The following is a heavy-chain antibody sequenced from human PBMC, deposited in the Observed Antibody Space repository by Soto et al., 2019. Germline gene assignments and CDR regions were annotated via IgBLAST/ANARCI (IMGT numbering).Heavy chain of an antibody. Sequence: GGSLRLSCAASGFTFSSYCMNWVRQAPGKGLEWISYISSTSSTIHYADSVKGRFTISRDNAKNSLYLQMNSLRAEDTAVYYCARGYCDFWSAVVQHWGQGTLVTVSS. CDR2: ISSTSSTI. CDR3: ARGYCDFWSAVVQH. V-gene: IGHV3-48*01. D-gene: IGHD3-3*01. J-gene: IGHJ1*01. CDR1: GFTFSSYC.